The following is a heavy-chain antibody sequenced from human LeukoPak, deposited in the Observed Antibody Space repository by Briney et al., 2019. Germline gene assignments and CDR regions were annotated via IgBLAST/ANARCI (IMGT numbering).Heavy chain of an antibody. Sequence: GGSLRLSCAASGFTCSNYNMIWVRQAPGKGLESVSYISSSGSTMHYADSVRGRFTISRDNAKKSLYLQMNSLRAEDTAVYYCARVWDGYSGEDYWGQGTLVTVSS. CDR2: ISSSGSTM. D-gene: IGHD5-18*01. CDR3: ARVWDGYSGEDY. CDR1: GFTCSNYN. V-gene: IGHV3-48*01. J-gene: IGHJ4*02.